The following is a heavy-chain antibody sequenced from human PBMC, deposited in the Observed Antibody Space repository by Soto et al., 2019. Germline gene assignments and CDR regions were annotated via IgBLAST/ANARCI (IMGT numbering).Heavy chain of an antibody. CDR1: GFIFTDYS. J-gene: IGHJ5*02. V-gene: IGHV3-11*01. CDR3: AGDPKRRDGYNFDP. Sequence: QVQLVESGGGLVEPGGSLRLSCAASGFIFTDYSMTWIRQAPGKGLEWVSYISNGDETTHYADSVKGRFIVSRDNAKKVLVPQKRGLGGDDTGVFYWAGDPKRRDGYNFDPWGRGALVTVSS. CDR2: ISNGDETT. D-gene: IGHD5-12*01.